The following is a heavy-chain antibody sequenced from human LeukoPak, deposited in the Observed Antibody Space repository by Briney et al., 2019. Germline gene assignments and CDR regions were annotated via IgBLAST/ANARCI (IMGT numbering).Heavy chain of an antibody. J-gene: IGHJ4*02. CDR3: AKSMMVVVPFDY. CDR1: GFTFSSYW. D-gene: IGHD3-22*01. V-gene: IGHV3-74*01. CDR2: INSDGSST. Sequence: GGSLRLSCAASGFTFSSYWMHWVRQAPGKGLVWVSRINSDGSSTSYADSVKGRFTISRDNAKNTLYLQMNSLRAEDTAVYYCAKSMMVVVPFDYWGQGTLVTVSS.